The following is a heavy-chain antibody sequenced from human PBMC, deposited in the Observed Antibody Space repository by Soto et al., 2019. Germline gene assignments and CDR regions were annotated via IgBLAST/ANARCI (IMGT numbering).Heavy chain of an antibody. CDR2: IYYSGST. J-gene: IGHJ4*02. CDR1: GGSIDDYY. V-gene: IGHV4-59*05. Sequence: SETLSLTCTAFGGSIDDYYWSWIRQPPGKGLEWIGGIYYSGSTYYNPSLKSRVTISVDTSKNQFSLKLSSVTAAYTALYYCARKYDFWSGYYYFDYWGQGTLVTVSS. CDR3: ARKYDFWSGYYYFDY. D-gene: IGHD3-3*01.